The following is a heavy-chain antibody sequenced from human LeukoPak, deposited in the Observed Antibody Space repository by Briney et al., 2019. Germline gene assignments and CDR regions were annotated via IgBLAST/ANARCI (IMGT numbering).Heavy chain of an antibody. CDR1: GFTFTSYA. CDR3: ARDENTVATGPDY. V-gene: IGHV3-30-3*01. D-gene: IGHD5-12*01. Sequence: GGSLRLSCAASGFTFTSYAMNWVRQAPGKGLEWVAVISYDGSNKYYADSVKGRFTISRENSKNTLYLQMNSLRREDTAVYYCARDENTVATGPDYWGQGTLVTVSS. J-gene: IGHJ4*02. CDR2: ISYDGSNK.